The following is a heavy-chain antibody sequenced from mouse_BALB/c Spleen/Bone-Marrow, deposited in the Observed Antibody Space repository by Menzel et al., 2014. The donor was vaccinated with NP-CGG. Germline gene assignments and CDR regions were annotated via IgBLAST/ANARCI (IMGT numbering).Heavy chain of an antibody. CDR3: TRWYYGNYFDY. CDR2: INPSNGGT. CDR1: GYTFTSYY. V-gene: IGHV1S81*02. J-gene: IGHJ2*01. Sequence: QVQLKESGAELVKPGASVKLSCKASGYTFTSYYMYWVKQRPGQGLEWIGEINPSNGGTNFNEEFKSKATLTVDKSSSTAYMQLSSLTSEDSAVYYCTRWYYGNYFDYWGQGTTLTVSS. D-gene: IGHD2-1*01.